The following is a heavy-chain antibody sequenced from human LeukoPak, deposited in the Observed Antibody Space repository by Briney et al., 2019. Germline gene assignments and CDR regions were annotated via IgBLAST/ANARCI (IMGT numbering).Heavy chain of an antibody. J-gene: IGHJ4*02. CDR2: INPNTGGT. CDR3: ARAPMIVVVFPPRLDF. CDR1: GYTFTVYY. Sequence: ASVTVSFKTSGYTFTVYYMHWVRQAPGQGHEWMEWINPNTGGTNYAQNFQGRVTMTSDTSISTAYMELSSLRSDDTAMYYCARAPMIVVVFPPRLDFWGQGTLVTVSS. V-gene: IGHV1-2*02. D-gene: IGHD3-22*01.